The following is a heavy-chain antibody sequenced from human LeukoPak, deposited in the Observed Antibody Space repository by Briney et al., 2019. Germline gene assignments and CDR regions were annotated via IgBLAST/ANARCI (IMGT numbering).Heavy chain of an antibody. CDR1: GFTLSSYS. CDR2: INWNGGST. Sequence: GGSLRLSCAASGFTLSSYSMNWVRQAPGKGLEWVSGINWNGGSTGYADSVKGRFTISRDNAKNSLYLQMNSLRAEDTALYYCARDLPFPSSSYFDYWGQGTLVTVSS. J-gene: IGHJ4*02. CDR3: ARDLPFPSSSYFDY. D-gene: IGHD6-6*01. V-gene: IGHV3-20*04.